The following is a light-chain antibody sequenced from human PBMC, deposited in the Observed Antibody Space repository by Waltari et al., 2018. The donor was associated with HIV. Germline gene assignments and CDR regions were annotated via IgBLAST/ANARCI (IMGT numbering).Light chain of an antibody. J-gene: IGKJ2*01. V-gene: IGKV3-15*01. CDR1: QSTSSL. CDR3: QQYEDWPRT. CDR2: DAS. Sequence: EIVMTQSPATLSVSPGERATLSCKASQSTSSLLAWYKQKPGQTPRLLIYDASKRATGVPARFSGSGSGAEFTLTISSLQSEDFAIYYCQQYEDWPRTFGQGTKLEIK.